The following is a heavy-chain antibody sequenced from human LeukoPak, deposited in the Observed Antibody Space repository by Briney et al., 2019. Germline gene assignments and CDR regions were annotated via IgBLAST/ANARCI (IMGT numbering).Heavy chain of an antibody. CDR2: IYYSGDT. CDR3: ARTTMVRGTYYMDV. CDR1: GGSISSYY. Sequence: SETLSLTCTVSGGSISSYYWSWIRQPPGKGLEWIGCIYYSGDTNYKSSLKSRVTISVDTSKNQFSLKLSSVTAADTAVYYCARTTMVRGTYYMDVWGKGTTVTVSS. D-gene: IGHD3-10*01. V-gene: IGHV4-59*01. J-gene: IGHJ6*03.